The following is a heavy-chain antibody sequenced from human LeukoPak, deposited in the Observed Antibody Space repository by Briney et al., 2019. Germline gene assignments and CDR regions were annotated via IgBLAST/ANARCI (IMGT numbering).Heavy chain of an antibody. CDR1: EFSVGSNY. CDR3: AGVSLEFDY. J-gene: IGHJ4*02. CDR2: IYSGGST. V-gene: IGHV3-53*01. Sequence: GGSLRLSCAASEFSVGSNYMTWVRQAPGKGLEWVSIIYSGGSTFYADSVKGRFTISRDNSKNTLYLQMNSLRAEDTAVYCCAGVSLEFDYWGQGTLVTVSS. D-gene: IGHD2/OR15-2a*01.